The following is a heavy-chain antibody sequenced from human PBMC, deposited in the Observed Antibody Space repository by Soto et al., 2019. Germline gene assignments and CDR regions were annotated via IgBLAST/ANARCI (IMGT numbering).Heavy chain of an antibody. CDR2: IYSSGRT. J-gene: IGHJ2*01. CDR3: ARDFDVNTALDYWYFDL. V-gene: IGHV4-4*07. CDR1: GGSTSGKY. D-gene: IGHD3-9*01. Sequence: QVHLQESGPGVVKASETLSLTCSLSGGSTSGKYWSWIRQSAGKGLEWIGRIYSSGRTHYNPSLGSRFSMSVAQNSFSLRLTSVTAADTAIYYFARDFDVNTALDYWYFDLWGRGTQVSVSS.